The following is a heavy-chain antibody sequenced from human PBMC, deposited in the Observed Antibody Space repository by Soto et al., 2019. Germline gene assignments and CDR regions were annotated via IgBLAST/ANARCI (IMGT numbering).Heavy chain of an antibody. V-gene: IGHV4-59*01. CDR2: IYYSGST. Sequence: SETLSLTCTASGGSISSYYWSWIRQPPGKGLEWIGYIYYSGSTNYNPSLKSRVTISLDTSKNQFSLNLTSVTAADTAVYYCARDRVRWYFDSWGQGTLVTVSS. D-gene: IGHD3-10*01. J-gene: IGHJ4*02. CDR3: ARDRVRWYFDS. CDR1: GGSISSYY.